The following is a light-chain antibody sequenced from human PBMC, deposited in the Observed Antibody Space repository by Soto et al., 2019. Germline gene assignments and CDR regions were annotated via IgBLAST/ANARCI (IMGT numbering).Light chain of an antibody. CDR1: QGISSY. CDR3: QQYYSDPLT. V-gene: IGKV1-8*01. J-gene: IGKJ3*01. CDR2: AAS. Sequence: AIRMTQSPSSFSASTGDRVTITCRASQGISSYLAWYQQKPGKAPKLLIYAASTLQSGGPSRFSGSGSGTEFTLTITCLQSEDFATYYCQQYYSDPLTFGPGTKVDIK.